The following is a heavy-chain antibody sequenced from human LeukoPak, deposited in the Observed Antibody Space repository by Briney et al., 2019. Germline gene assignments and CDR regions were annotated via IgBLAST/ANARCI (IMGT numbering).Heavy chain of an antibody. CDR1: GFTFSNFA. Sequence: PGGSLRLSCAASGFTFSNFAMSWARQAPGKGLEWVSAISGSGGSTYYADSVKGRFTISRDNSKNTLYLQMNSLRDEDTAVYYCARGVGNHFDYWGQGTLVTVSS. V-gene: IGHV3-23*01. CDR2: ISGSGGST. D-gene: IGHD1-14*01. J-gene: IGHJ4*02. CDR3: ARGVGNHFDY.